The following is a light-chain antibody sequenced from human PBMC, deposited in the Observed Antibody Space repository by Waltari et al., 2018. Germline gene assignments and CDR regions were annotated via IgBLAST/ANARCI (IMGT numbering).Light chain of an antibody. CDR1: NSDVGRYTL. CDR2: EDI. J-gene: IGLJ1*01. V-gene: IGLV2-23*01. CDR3: CSYAGSNAYV. Sequence: QSALTQPASVSGSLGQSITISCTGSNSDVGRYTLVSWYQQHPGKAPQLIIYEDIKRPSGVSNRFSGSKSGNTASLTISGLQAEDEADYYCCSYAGSNAYVFGTGAKVTVL.